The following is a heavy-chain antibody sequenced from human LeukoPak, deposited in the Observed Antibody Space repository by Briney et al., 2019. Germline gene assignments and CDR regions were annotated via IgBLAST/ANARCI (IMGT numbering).Heavy chain of an antibody. D-gene: IGHD2-15*01. J-gene: IGHJ4*02. CDR1: GFTFRTYA. Sequence: GGSLRLSCAASGFTFRTYAMSWVRQAPGEGLEWGSAISGGGGSTYYADSVKGRFTISRDNSKNTLFLQMNSLRAEDTAVYYCAKDRYCGGGTCYWSYFDYWGQGTLVTVSS. CDR3: AKDRYCGGGTCYWSYFDY. CDR2: ISGGGGST. V-gene: IGHV3-23*01.